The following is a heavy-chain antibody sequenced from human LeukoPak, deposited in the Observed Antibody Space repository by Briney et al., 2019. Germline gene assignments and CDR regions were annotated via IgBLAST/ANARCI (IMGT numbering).Heavy chain of an antibody. CDR1: GSSISSGDYY. CDR3: ARSLTIFGVVTD. V-gene: IGHV4-30-4*08. D-gene: IGHD3-3*01. J-gene: IGHJ4*02. Sequence: SQTLSLTCTVSGSSISSGDYYWSWIRQPPGKGLEWIGYIYYSGSTYYNPSLKSRVTISVDTSKNQFSLKLSSVTAADTAVYYCARSLTIFGVVTDWGQGTLVTVSS. CDR2: IYYSGST.